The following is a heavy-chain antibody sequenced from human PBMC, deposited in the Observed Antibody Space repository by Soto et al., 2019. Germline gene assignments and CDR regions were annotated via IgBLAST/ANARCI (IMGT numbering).Heavy chain of an antibody. D-gene: IGHD3-22*01. CDR1: GFPFSNAW. CDR2: IKSKADGGTT. V-gene: IGHV3-15*07. J-gene: IGHJ4*01. CDR3: TTDSYSTIIIVRFDY. Sequence: GGSLRLSCAGSGFPFSNAWINWIRQAPGKGLEWVGRIKSKADGGTTDYAEPVKGRFAISRDDSNNMVYLQMNSLKIEDTAVYYCTTDSYSTIIIVRFDYWGHGTLVTVSS.